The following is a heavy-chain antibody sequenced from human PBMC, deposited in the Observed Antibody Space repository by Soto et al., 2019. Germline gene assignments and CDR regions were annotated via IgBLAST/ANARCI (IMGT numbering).Heavy chain of an antibody. CDR2: ISGSGGST. J-gene: IGHJ5*02. CDR3: ATLKGRSSSWYANARNWFDP. Sequence: GGSLRLSCAASGFTFSSYAMSWVRQAPGKGLEWVSAISGSGGSTYYADSVKGRFTISRDNSKNTLYLQMNSLRAEDTAVYYCATLKGRSSSWYANARNWFDPWGQGTLVTVSS. CDR1: GFTFSSYA. D-gene: IGHD6-13*01. V-gene: IGHV3-23*01.